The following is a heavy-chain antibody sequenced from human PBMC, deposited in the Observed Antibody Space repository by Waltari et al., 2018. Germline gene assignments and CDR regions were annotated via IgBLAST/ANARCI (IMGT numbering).Heavy chain of an antibody. J-gene: IGHJ5*02. Sequence: VRQAPGQRLEWMGWINAGNGNTKYSQKFQGRVTITRDTSASTAYMELSSLRSDDTAVYYCARGGSYGNWFDPWGQGPLVTVS. D-gene: IGHD3-16*01. V-gene: IGHV1-3*01. CDR2: INAGNGNT. CDR3: ARGGSYGNWFDP.